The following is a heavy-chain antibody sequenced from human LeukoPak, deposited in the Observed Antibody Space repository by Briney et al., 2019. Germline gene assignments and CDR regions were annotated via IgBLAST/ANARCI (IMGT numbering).Heavy chain of an antibody. V-gene: IGHV4-4*07. J-gene: IGHJ3*02. D-gene: IGHD6-19*01. CDR2: IYTSGST. CDR1: GGSISSYY. Sequence: SETLSLTCTVSGGSISSYYRSWIRQPAGKGLEWIGRIYTSGSTNYNPSLKSRVTMSVDTSKNQFSLKLSSVTAADTAVYYCARVRSSGWRLDAFDIWGQGTMATVSS. CDR3: ARVRSSGWRLDAFDI.